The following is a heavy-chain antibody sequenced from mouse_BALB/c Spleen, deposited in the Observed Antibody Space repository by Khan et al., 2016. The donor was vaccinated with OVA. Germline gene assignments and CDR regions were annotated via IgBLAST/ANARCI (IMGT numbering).Heavy chain of an antibody. CDR3: SRPTVFSYVMDY. CDR2: INTYTGEP. CDR1: GHTFTKYG. D-gene: IGHD3-1*01. J-gene: IGHJ4*01. Sequence: QIQLVQSGPELKKPGETVKISCKASGHTFTKYGMNWVKQAPGKGIKWMGWINTYTGEPTYADDFNGRFAFSLETSASTAYLQINNLKNEDTATSLCSRPTVFSYVMDYWGQGTSVTVSS. V-gene: IGHV9-3-1*01.